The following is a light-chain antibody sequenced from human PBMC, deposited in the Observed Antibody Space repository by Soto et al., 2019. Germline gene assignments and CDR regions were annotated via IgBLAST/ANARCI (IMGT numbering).Light chain of an antibody. CDR1: NSNIGTKN. J-gene: IGLJ2*01. Sequence: QSVLTQPPSVSAAPGQTVTISCSGSNSNIGTKNVCWYQQLPGTAPKLLIYDNIKRPSGIPDRFSASKSGKSATLAITGLQTGDEADYYCGTWDASLSGGVFGGGTQLTVL. V-gene: IGLV1-51*01. CDR2: DNI. CDR3: GTWDASLSGGV.